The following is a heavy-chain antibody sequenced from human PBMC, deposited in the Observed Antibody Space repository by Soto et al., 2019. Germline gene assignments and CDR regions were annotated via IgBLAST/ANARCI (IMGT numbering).Heavy chain of an antibody. J-gene: IGHJ6*03. CDR1: GGSFSDYY. Sequence: SQPLPLTCAVYGGSFSDYYWSWISQPPGKGLEWIGEINHSGSTNYNPSLKSRVTISVDTSKNQFSLKLSSVTAADTAVYYCARALKINYYYYYYMDVWGKGTTVTVSS. CDR3: ARALKINYYYYYYMDV. V-gene: IGHV4-34*01. CDR2: INHSGST.